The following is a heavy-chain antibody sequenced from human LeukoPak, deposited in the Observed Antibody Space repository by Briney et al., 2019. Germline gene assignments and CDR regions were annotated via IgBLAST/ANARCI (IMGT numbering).Heavy chain of an antibody. CDR3: ASVEMATITY. Sequence: GGSLRLSCAAPGFTFSSYSMNWVRQAPGKGLEWVSSISSSSSYIYYADSVKGRFTISRDNAKNSLYLQMNSLRVEDTAVYYCASVEMATITYWGQGTLVTVSS. CDR1: GFTFSSYS. J-gene: IGHJ4*02. V-gene: IGHV3-21*01. CDR2: ISSSSSYI. D-gene: IGHD5-24*01.